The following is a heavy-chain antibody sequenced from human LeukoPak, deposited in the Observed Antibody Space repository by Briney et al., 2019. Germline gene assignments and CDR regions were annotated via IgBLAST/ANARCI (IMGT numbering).Heavy chain of an antibody. V-gene: IGHV4-59*08. D-gene: IGHD5-18*01. CDR3: ARHGLWVHDY. CDR2: IYYSGST. Sequence: PSETLSLTCPVSGDSISSYYWSWIRQPPGKGLEWIGYIYYSGSTNYNPSLKSRVTISVDTSKNQFSLKLSSVTAADTAVYYCARHGLWVHDYWGQGTLVTVSS. J-gene: IGHJ4*02. CDR1: GDSISSYY.